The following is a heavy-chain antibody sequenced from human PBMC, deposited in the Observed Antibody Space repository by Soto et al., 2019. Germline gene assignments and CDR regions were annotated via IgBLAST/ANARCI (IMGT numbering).Heavy chain of an antibody. CDR1: GGSISSGGYS. Sequence: SETLSLTCAVSGGSISSGGYSWGWIRQPPGKGLEWIGYIYHSGSTYYNPSLKSRVTISVDTSKNQFSLKLSSVTAADTAVYYCARKFTVTTGFDYWGQGTLVTVSS. CDR2: IYHSGST. V-gene: IGHV4-30-2*05. J-gene: IGHJ4*02. CDR3: ARKFTVTTGFDY. D-gene: IGHD4-4*01.